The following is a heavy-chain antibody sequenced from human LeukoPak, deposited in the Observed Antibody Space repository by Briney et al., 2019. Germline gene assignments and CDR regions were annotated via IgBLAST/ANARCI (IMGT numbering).Heavy chain of an antibody. CDR1: GFTFSSYR. V-gene: IGHV3-21*01. CDR3: ARRKDYGDPFDY. Sequence: GGSLRLSCTASGFTFSSYRMNWVRQAPGKGLEWVSCISSSSSYIYYSDSVKGRFTISRDNTKNLLYLQMNNLRAEDTAVYYCARRKDYGDPFDYWGQGTLVTVSS. CDR2: ISSSSSYI. D-gene: IGHD4-17*01. J-gene: IGHJ4*02.